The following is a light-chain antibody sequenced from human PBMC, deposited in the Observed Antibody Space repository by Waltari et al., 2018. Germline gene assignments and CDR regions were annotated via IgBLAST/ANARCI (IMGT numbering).Light chain of an antibody. J-gene: IGKJ3*01. CDR2: WAS. CDR3: QQYYSMPLT. Sequence: DIVMTQSPDSLAVSLGERVSINCKSSQSVFYSSNNKNYLAWYQQKPGQPPNPLMYWASSRECGGPKRFSASGSGTGFTLTISSLEADDVAIYYCQQYYSMPLTFGPGSTVEI. V-gene: IGKV4-1*01. CDR1: QSVFYSSNNKNY.